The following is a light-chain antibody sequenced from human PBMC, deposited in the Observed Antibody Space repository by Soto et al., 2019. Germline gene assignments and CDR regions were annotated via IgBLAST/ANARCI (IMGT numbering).Light chain of an antibody. CDR1: RDISVY. Sequence: DIQMTQSPSSLSASVGDTVTITCQASRDISVYLNWYQQKPGKAPKLLVFDASNLQTGVPSRFSGSGSGTHSTFTISSLQTEDVATYYCQQYDNLPPYTFGQGTRLEI. CDR3: QQYDNLPPYT. J-gene: IGKJ2*01. V-gene: IGKV1-33*01. CDR2: DAS.